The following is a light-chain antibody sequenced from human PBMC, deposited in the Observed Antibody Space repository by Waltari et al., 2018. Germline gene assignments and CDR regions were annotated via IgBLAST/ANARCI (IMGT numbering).Light chain of an antibody. V-gene: IGKV3-20*01. J-gene: IGKJ1*01. CDR2: GTS. Sequence: EIVLTQSPGTLSLSPGERATLSCRASQSVSRALAWYQQKPSQAPRLLIYGTSNRATGIPDRFSGSGSGTDVRLTISRLEPEDVAVYFCQHYVRLPATFGQGTKVEIK. CDR1: QSVSRA. CDR3: QHYVRLPAT.